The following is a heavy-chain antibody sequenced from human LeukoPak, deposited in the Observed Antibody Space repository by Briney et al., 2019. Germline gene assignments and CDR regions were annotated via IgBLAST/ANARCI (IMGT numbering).Heavy chain of an antibody. J-gene: IGHJ4*02. CDR3: VRGPHIAATSY. CDR2: IKQDGSEK. V-gene: IGHV3-7*03. CDR1: GFSFNNYR. Sequence: GGSLRLSCVASGFSFNNYRMTWVRQAPGKGPEWVANIKQDGSEKQYVDSVKGRFAISRDNAKKSLYLQINTLRAEDTAVYYCVRGPHIAATSYWGQGTLVTVSS. D-gene: IGHD6-25*01.